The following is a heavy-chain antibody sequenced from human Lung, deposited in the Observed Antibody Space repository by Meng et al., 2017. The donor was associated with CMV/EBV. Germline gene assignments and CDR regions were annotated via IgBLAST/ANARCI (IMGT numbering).Heavy chain of an antibody. CDR2: IYYSGST. J-gene: IGHJ6*01. Sequence: SETLSLXXTVSGGSISSSSYYWGWIRQPPGRGLEWIGTIYYSGSTYYNPSLKSRVTISLDTSKNQFSLKLSSVTAADTAVYYCAREGTMVRGVYYYYYGREVWGQGNXVT. CDR3: AREGTMVRGVYYYYYGREV. V-gene: IGHV4-39*07. CDR1: GGSISSSSYY. D-gene: IGHD3-10*01.